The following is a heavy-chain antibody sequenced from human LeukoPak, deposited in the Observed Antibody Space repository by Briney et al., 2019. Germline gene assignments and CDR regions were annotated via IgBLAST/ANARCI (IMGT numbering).Heavy chain of an antibody. J-gene: IGHJ4*02. CDR1: GFTFSSYE. Sequence: PGGSLRLSCAASGFTFSSYEMNWVRQAPGKGLEWVSYISSGGSTIYYADSVKGRFTISRGNAKNSLYLQMNSLRAEDTAVYYCAREDRDYFDYWGQGTLVTVSS. CDR2: ISSGGSTI. CDR3: AREDRDYFDY. D-gene: IGHD3-16*02. V-gene: IGHV3-48*03.